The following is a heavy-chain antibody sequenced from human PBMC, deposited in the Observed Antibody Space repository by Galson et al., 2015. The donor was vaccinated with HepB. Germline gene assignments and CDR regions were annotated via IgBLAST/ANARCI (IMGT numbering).Heavy chain of an antibody. CDR3: ARDYFRQCSGTRCYSDY. Sequence: SVKVSCKASGYTFTSYGIRWVRQAPGQGLEWMGWISAYNGNTKYAQKLQGRVTMTTDTSTNTAYMELRSLTSDDTAVYYCARDYFRQCSGTRCYSDYWGQGTLVTVSS. CDR1: GYTFTSYG. J-gene: IGHJ4*02. V-gene: IGHV1-18*01. D-gene: IGHD2-15*01. CDR2: ISAYNGNT.